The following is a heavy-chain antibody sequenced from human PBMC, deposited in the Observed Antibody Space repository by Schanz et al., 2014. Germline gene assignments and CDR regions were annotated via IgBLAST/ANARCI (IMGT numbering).Heavy chain of an antibody. D-gene: IGHD5-12*01. CDR3: ARKVVATIGGYYDN. CDR1: GFTFSSYD. J-gene: IGHJ4*02. CDR2: IKEDGSVK. Sequence: VQLVESGGGVVQPGRSLRLSCVASGFTFSSYDVFWVRQAPGKGLEWVANIKEDGSVKDYVDSVKGRFTISRDNAKNSLYLQMTSLRAEDTAVYYCARKVVATIGGYYDNWGQGTLVIVSS. V-gene: IGHV3-7*03.